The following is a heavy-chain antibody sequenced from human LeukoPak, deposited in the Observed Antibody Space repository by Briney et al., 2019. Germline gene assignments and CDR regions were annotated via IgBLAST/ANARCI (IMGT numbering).Heavy chain of an antibody. CDR3: ARSVLGYDDYGDYPFSFDY. CDR1: GGTFSSYA. V-gene: IGHV1-69*13. D-gene: IGHD4-17*01. Sequence: ASVKVSCKASGGTFSSYAISWVRQAPGQGLEWMGGIIPIFGTANYAQKFQGRVTITADESTSTAYMELSSLRSEDTAVYYCARSVLGYDDYGDYPFSFDYWGQGTLVTVSS. CDR2: IIPIFGTA. J-gene: IGHJ4*02.